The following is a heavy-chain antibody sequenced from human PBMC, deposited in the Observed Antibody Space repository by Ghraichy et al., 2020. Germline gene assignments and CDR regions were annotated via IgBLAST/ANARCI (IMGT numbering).Heavy chain of an antibody. D-gene: IGHD6-13*01. CDR1: GFTFNNYW. Sequence: GGSLRLSCAASGFTFNNYWMSWVCQAPGKGLEWVANIKQDGSEKYYVDSVKGRFSISRDNAENSLYLQMNSLRAEDTAVYYCASPSAGITTTGTLGGQGTLVTVSS. CDR2: IKQDGSEK. CDR3: ASPSAGITTTGTL. V-gene: IGHV3-7*03. J-gene: IGHJ4*02.